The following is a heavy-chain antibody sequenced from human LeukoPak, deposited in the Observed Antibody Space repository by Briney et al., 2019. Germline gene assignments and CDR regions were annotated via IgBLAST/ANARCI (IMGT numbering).Heavy chain of an antibody. V-gene: IGHV3-7*01. CDR1: GFTFSSYW. D-gene: IGHD2-15*01. Sequence: TGGSLRLSCAASGFTFSSYWMSWVRQAPGKGLEWVANIKQDGSEKYYVDSVKGRFTISRDNAKNSLYLQMTSLRAEDTAVYYCARDHPAAGGFFDYWGQGTLVTVSS. CDR3: ARDHPAAGGFFDY. CDR2: IKQDGSEK. J-gene: IGHJ4*02.